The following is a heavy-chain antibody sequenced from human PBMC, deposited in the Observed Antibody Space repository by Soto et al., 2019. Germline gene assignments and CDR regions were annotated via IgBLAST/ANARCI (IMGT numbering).Heavy chain of an antibody. V-gene: IGHV3-9*01. CDR1: GFTFDDYA. Sequence: EVQLVESGGGLVQPGRSLRLSCAASGFTFDDYAMHWVRQAPGKGLEWVSGISWNSGSICYADSVKGRFTISRDNYKNSLYLQMNSLRAEDTALYYCAKTRGYCSSTSCSAFDYWGQGNLVTVSS. D-gene: IGHD2-2*01. J-gene: IGHJ4*02. CDR3: AKTRGYCSSTSCSAFDY. CDR2: ISWNSGSI.